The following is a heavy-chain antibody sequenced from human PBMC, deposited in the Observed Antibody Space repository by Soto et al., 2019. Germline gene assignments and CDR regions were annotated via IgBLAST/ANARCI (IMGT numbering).Heavy chain of an antibody. CDR3: AKGWQVRGAQFDY. Sequence: EVQLLESGGNLVQPGGSLRLSCVASGFTFSSYVMSWVRQAPGKGLEWVSGISDSGGTTYSADFVKGRFTISRDNSKNKLYLQRNRLRAEGTSVCYCAKGWQVRGAQFDYWGQGTLVSVSS. CDR1: GFTFSSYV. V-gene: IGHV3-23*01. CDR2: ISDSGGTT. J-gene: IGHJ4*02. D-gene: IGHD2-15*01.